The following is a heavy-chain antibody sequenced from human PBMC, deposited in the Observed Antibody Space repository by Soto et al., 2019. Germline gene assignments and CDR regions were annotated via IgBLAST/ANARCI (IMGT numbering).Heavy chain of an antibody. Sequence: EVQLVESGGGLVQPGRSLRLSCAASGFTFDDYAMHWVRQAPGKGLEWVSGISWNRGSIGYADAVKGRFTISRDNAKNSLYLQMNSLRAEDTALYYCAKDKGDKSIYDFWSGYYFDYWGQGTLVTVSS. V-gene: IGHV3-9*01. J-gene: IGHJ4*02. CDR2: ISWNRGSI. CDR3: AKDKGDKSIYDFWSGYYFDY. CDR1: GFTFDDYA. D-gene: IGHD3-3*01.